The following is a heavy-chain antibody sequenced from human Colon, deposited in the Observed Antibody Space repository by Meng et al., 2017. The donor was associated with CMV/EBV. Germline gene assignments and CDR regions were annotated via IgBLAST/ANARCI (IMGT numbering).Heavy chain of an antibody. CDR3: ARGASSSSNVMDV. J-gene: IGHJ6*02. Sequence: APVKVSCKGSGYTFINYDITWVRQAPGQGLEWMGWISAYSGKTNYAQKLQGRVIMTTDTSTNTAYMELRSLGSDDTAVYYCARGASSSSNVMDVWGQGTTVTVSS. CDR2: ISAYSGKT. D-gene: IGHD6-6*01. V-gene: IGHV1-18*01. CDR1: GYTFINYD.